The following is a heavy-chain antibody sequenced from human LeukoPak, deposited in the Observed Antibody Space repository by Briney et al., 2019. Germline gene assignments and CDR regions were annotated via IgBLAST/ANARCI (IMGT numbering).Heavy chain of an antibody. D-gene: IGHD3-3*01. Sequence: PGGSKRLSCAASGFTFSDYYMNCIRQAPGKGLEWVSYISNSGSTIYYADSVKGRFTISRDNAKNSLYLQMNSLRAEDTAVYYCARDHDFWSGYYSFFDYWGQGTLVTVSS. CDR2: ISNSGSTI. CDR3: ARDHDFWSGYYSFFDY. V-gene: IGHV3-11*04. CDR1: GFTFSDYY. J-gene: IGHJ4*02.